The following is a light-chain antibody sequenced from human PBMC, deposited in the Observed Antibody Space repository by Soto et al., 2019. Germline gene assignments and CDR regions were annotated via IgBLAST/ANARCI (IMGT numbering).Light chain of an antibody. CDR2: DSN. CDR3: GTWDSSLSAVV. V-gene: IGLV1-51*01. J-gene: IGLJ2*01. Sequence: QSVLTQPPSVSAAPGQKVTISCSGSSSNIGNNYVSWYQQLPGTAPKLLIYDSNKRPPGIPDRFSGSKSGTSATLGITGLQTGEEADYYCGTWDSSLSAVVFGGGTKLTVL. CDR1: SSNIGNNY.